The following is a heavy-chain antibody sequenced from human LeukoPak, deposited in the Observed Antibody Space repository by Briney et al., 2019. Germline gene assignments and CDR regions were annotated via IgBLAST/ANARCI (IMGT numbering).Heavy chain of an antibody. D-gene: IGHD3-22*01. CDR2: ISGSGGST. V-gene: IGHV3-23*01. CDR1: GFTFSSYA. J-gene: IGHJ4*02. CDR3: AKLRYYYDSSGYYYFDY. Sequence: GGSLRLSCAAPGFTFSSYAMSWVRQAPGKGLEWVSAISGSGGSTYYADSVKGRFTISRDNSKNTLYLQMNSLRAEDTAVYYCAKLRYYYDSSGYYYFDYWGQGTLVTVSS.